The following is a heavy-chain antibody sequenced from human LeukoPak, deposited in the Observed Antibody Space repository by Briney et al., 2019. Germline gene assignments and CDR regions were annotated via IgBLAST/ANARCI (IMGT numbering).Heavy chain of an antibody. CDR2: IYTSGST. CDR3: ARDLSYYDSSGSIFDY. J-gene: IGHJ4*02. V-gene: IGHV4-4*07. D-gene: IGHD3-22*01. CDR1: GGSISSYY. Sequence: SETLSLTCTVSGGSISSYYWSWIRQPAGKGLEWIGRIYTSGSTNYNPSLKSRVTMSVDTSKNQFSLKLSSVTAADTAVYYCARDLSYYDSSGSIFDYWGQGTLVTVSP.